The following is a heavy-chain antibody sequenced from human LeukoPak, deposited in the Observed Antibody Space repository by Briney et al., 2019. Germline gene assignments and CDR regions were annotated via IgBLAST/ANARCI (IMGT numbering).Heavy chain of an antibody. Sequence: PGGSLRLSCVVSGFTFSSYSMKWVRQAPGKGLEWVSSISSSSTYIYYADSVKGRFTISRDNAKNSLYLQMNSLRAEDTAVYYCAKDQVTTLRYWGQGTLVTVSS. CDR2: ISSSSTYI. J-gene: IGHJ4*02. V-gene: IGHV3-21*04. CDR3: AKDQVTTLRY. CDR1: GFTFSSYS. D-gene: IGHD4-11*01.